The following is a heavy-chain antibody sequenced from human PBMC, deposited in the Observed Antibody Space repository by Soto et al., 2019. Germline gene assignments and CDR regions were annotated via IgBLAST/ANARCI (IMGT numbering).Heavy chain of an antibody. CDR3: ARDLGYCSSTSCLNWFDP. CDR1: GYSISSGYY. D-gene: IGHD2-2*01. J-gene: IGHJ5*02. V-gene: IGHV4-38-2*02. CDR2: IYHNGRT. Sequence: LSLTCAVSGYSISSGYYWGWVRQPPGQGPEWIGTIYHNGRTYYNPSLNSRVTMSVDTSKNQFSLRLSSVTAADTAVYYCARDLGYCSSTSCLNWFDPWGQGTLVTVS.